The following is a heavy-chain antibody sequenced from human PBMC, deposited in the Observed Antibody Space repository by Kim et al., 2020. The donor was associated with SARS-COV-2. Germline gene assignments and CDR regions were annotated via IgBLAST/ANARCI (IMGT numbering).Heavy chain of an antibody. D-gene: IGHD4-4*01. CDR3: AAETLVTTPNYYYYYGMDV. CDR1: GFTFTSSA. Sequence: SVKVSCKASGFTFTSSAMQWVRQARGQRLEWIGWIVVGSGNTNYAQKFQERVTITRDMSTSTAYMELSSLRSEDTAVYYCAAETLVTTPNYYYYYGMDVWGQGTTVTVSS. J-gene: IGHJ6*02. CDR2: IVVGSGNT. V-gene: IGHV1-58*02.